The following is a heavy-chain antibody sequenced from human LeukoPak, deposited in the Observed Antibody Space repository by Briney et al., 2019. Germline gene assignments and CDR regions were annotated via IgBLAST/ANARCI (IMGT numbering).Heavy chain of an antibody. J-gene: IGHJ4*02. CDR1: GGSISSGGFL. CDR3: ARDRCSSTSCPLWDFDY. D-gene: IGHD2-2*01. CDR2: IYYSGST. Sequence: SQTLSLTCAVSGGSISSGGFLWSWIRQHPGKGLEWIGYIYYSGSTYYNPSLKSRVTISVDTSKNQFSLKLSSVTAADTAVYYCARDRCSSTSCPLWDFDYWGQGTLVTVSS. V-gene: IGHV4-31*11.